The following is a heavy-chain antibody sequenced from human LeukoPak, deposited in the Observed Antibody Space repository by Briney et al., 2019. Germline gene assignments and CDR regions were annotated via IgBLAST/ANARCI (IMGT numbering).Heavy chain of an antibody. CDR2: MNPNSGNT. V-gene: IGHV1-8*01. J-gene: IGHJ3*02. Sequence: ASVKVSCKASGYTFTSYDINWVRQATGQGLEWMGWMNPNSGNTGYAQKFQGRVTMTRNTSISTAYMELSSLRSEDTAVYYCARDRIGSGYHAGDVFDIWGQGAMVTVSS. D-gene: IGHD5-12*01. CDR3: ARDRIGSGYHAGDVFDI. CDR1: GYTFTSYD.